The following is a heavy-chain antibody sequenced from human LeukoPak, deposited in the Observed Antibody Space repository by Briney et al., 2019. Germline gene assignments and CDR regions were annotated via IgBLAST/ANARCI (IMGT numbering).Heavy chain of an antibody. V-gene: IGHV3-23*01. CDR3: AKDARSRPDSSYDYFDY. J-gene: IGHJ4*02. D-gene: IGHD5-12*01. CDR1: GFTFSSSA. Sequence: PGGSLRLSCAASGFTFSSSAISWVRQDPGKGLEWVSASSGSGGSTYYADSVKGRFTISRDNSKNTLYVEMNSLRAEDTAVYYCAKDARSRPDSSYDYFDYWGQGIVVTVSS. CDR2: SSGSGGST.